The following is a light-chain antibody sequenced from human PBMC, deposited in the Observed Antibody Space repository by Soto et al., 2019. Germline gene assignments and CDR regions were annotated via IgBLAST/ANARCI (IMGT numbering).Light chain of an antibody. CDR2: AAS. V-gene: IGKV1-9*01. CDR1: QGISSY. CDR3: QQLNSYS. Sequence: IRFNQSPSSLSASVGDRVTITCRASQGISSYLAWYQQKPGKAPKLLIYAASALRSGVPSSFSGSGSGTDFTLTISSLQPEDFATYYCQQLNSYSFGQGTRLEIK. J-gene: IGKJ5*01.